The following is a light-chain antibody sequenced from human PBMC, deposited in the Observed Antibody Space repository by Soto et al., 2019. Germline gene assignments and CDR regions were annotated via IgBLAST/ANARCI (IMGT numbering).Light chain of an antibody. CDR2: AAS. CDR1: QDFSDY. CDR3: QKYNGAPWT. J-gene: IGKJ1*01. Sequence: DIQMTQSPSSLSASVGDRVTITCRASQDFSDYLAWYQQKPGKAPKLLIYAASSLQSGVPSRFSGRGSGTDFNLTIGSLQPEDVATYYCQKYNGAPWTFGQGTKVEIK. V-gene: IGKV1-27*01.